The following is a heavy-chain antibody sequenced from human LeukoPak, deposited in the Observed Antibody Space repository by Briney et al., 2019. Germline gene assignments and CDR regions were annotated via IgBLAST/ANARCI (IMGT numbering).Heavy chain of an antibody. V-gene: IGHV3-53*04. CDR2: IYSGGST. D-gene: IGHD4-17*01. CDR1: GFTVSSNY. Sequence: PGGSLRVSCAVSGFTVSSNYMSWVRQPPGKGLEWVSVIYSGGSTYYADSVKGRFTISRHDSRDTLYLQMNSLRVEDTAVYYCASPSVDYGEPFGYWGQGTLVTVSS. J-gene: IGHJ4*02. CDR3: ASPSVDYGEPFGY.